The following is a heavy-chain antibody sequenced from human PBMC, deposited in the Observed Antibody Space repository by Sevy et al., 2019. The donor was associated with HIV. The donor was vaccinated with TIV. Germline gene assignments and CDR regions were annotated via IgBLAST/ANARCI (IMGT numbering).Heavy chain of an antibody. CDR3: ARSYSEYYYGMDV. CDR2: FYYSRST. J-gene: IGHJ6*02. V-gene: IGHV4-59*01. Sequence: SETLSLTCTVSGDSISGYYWSWIRQPPGKGLEWIGYFYYSRSTNYNPSLKSRVTISVDTSKNQVSLKVSSVTTADTVVYYCARSYSEYYYGMDVWGQVTTVTVSS. D-gene: IGHD4-4*01. CDR1: GDSISGYY.